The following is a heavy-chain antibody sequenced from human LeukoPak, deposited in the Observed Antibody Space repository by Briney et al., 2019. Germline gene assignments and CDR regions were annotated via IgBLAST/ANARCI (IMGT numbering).Heavy chain of an antibody. CDR2: ISPNSGGT. J-gene: IGHJ4*02. V-gene: IGHV1-2*02. D-gene: IGHD2-2*01. CDR3: VRGKYRLLFGDY. CDR1: GYTFTGYY. Sequence: GASVKVSCKASGYTFTGYYIHWVRQAPGQGLEWMRWISPNSGGTNYAQEFQGRVTMTRDTSISTAYMELSGLRSDDSAVYYCVRGKYRLLFGDYWGQGALVTVSA.